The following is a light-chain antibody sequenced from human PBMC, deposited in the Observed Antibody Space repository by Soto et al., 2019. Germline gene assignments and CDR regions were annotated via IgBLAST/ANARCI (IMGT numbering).Light chain of an antibody. V-gene: IGKV1-27*01. CDR3: QKYNSAPWT. CDR1: QSISSY. CDR2: SAS. Sequence: DIQMTHSPSSLSASVGDRVTITCRASQSISSYLNWYQQKPGKAPKLLIYSASTLQSGVPSRFSGSGSGTDFTLTISSLQPEDVATYYCQKYNSAPWTFGQGTKVDI. J-gene: IGKJ1*01.